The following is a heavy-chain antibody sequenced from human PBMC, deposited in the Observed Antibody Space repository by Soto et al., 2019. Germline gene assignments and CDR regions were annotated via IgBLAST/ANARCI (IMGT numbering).Heavy chain of an antibody. Sequence: EASVKVSCKASGFTFTSSAMQWVRQARGQRLEWIGWIVVGSGNTNYAQKFQERVTITRDMSTSTAYMELSSLRSEDTAVYYCAADRYCSGGSCYSMDVWGQGTTVTVSS. CDR3: AADRYCSGGSCYSMDV. J-gene: IGHJ6*02. V-gene: IGHV1-58*02. CDR1: GFTFTSSA. D-gene: IGHD2-15*01. CDR2: IVVGSGNT.